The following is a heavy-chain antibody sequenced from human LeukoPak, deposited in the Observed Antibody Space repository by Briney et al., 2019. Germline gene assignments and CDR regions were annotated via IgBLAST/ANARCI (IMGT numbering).Heavy chain of an antibody. V-gene: IGHV4-59*12. Sequence: SETLSLTCTVSGGSISSYYWSWIRQPPGKGLEWIGYIYHSGSTYYNPSLRSRVTISVDRSKNQFSLKLSSVTAADTAVYYCARAIAAAGPSDYWGQGTLVTVSS. CDR3: ARAIAAAGPSDY. CDR1: GGSISSYY. J-gene: IGHJ4*02. CDR2: IYHSGST. D-gene: IGHD6-13*01.